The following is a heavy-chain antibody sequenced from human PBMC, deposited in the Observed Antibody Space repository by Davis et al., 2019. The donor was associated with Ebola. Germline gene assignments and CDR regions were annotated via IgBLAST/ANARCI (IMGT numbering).Heavy chain of an antibody. V-gene: IGHV1-2*06. CDR3: ARRRTRAAAAGTLAFDI. CDR1: GYTFTGYY. Sequence: AASVKVSCKASGYTFTGYYMHWVRQAPGQGLEWMGRINPNSGGTNYAQKLQGRVTMTTDTSTSTAYMELRSLRSDDTAVYYCARRRTRAAAAGTLAFDIWGQGTMVTVSS. CDR2: INPNSGGT. J-gene: IGHJ3*02. D-gene: IGHD6-13*01.